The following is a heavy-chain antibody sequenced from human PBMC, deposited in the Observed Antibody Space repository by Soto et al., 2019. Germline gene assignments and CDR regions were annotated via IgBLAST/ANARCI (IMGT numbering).Heavy chain of an antibody. CDR3: ARVEPYIAAAGTIFDY. CDR1: GFTFSSYA. V-gene: IGHV3-23*01. D-gene: IGHD6-13*01. CDR2: ISGSGGST. Sequence: LRLSCAASGFTFSSYAMSWVRQAPGKGLEWVSAISGSGGSTYYADSVKGRFTISRDNSKNTLYLQMNSLRAEDTAVYYCARVEPYIAAAGTIFDYWGQGTLVTVSS. J-gene: IGHJ4*02.